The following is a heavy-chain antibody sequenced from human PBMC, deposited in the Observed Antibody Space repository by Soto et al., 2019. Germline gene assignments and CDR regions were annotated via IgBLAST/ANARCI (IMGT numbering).Heavy chain of an antibody. CDR1: GYTFTAYY. V-gene: IGHV1-2*04. Sequence: QVQLIQSGAEVKKPGASMKVSCKASGYTFTAYYIHWVRQAPGQGLEWMGCINPNSGGAIYAQKFQGWVTMTRDTSINTAYMELSRLTSDDTAVYYCARAHAKVTQGYYRYAVDVWGQGASVTVSS. D-gene: IGHD2-15*01. J-gene: IGHJ6*02. CDR2: INPNSGGA. CDR3: ARAHAKVTQGYYRYAVDV.